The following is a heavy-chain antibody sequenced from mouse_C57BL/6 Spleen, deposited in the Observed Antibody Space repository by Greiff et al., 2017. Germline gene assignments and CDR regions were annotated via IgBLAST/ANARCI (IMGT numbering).Heavy chain of an antibody. CDR1: GYTFTGYW. J-gene: IGHJ2*01. V-gene: IGHV1-74*01. D-gene: IGHD2-2*01. Sequence: QVQLQQPGADLVKPGASVKVSCKASGYTFTGYWMHWVQQRPGQGLEWIGWIHPSGSDINYTQKFKGKATLTVDKSTSTAYMQLSSLISEYSAVYYCAIPLYYYGYGEFDYWGQGTTLTVSS. CDR3: AIPLYYYGYGEFDY. CDR2: IHPSGSDI.